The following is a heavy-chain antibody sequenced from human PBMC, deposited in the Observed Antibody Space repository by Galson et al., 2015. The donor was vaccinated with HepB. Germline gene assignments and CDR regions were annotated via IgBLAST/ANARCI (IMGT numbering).Heavy chain of an antibody. V-gene: IGHV3-23*01. CDR1: GFTFSSYA. CDR2: ISGSGGST. CDR3: AKDHYDYVWGSYRSLPYYFDY. J-gene: IGHJ4*02. Sequence: SLRLSCAASGFTFSSYAMSWVRQAPGKGLEWVSAISGSGGSTYYADSVKGRFTISRDNSKNTLYLQMNSLRAEDTAVYYCAKDHYDYVWGSYRSLPYYFDYWGQGTLVTVSS. D-gene: IGHD3-16*02.